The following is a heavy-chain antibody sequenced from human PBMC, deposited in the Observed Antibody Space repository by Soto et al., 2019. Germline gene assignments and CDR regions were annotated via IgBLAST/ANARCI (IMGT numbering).Heavy chain of an antibody. Sequence: GVLRLSCAASGFTFSSYAMSWVRQAPGKGLEWVSAISGSGGSTYYADSVKGRFTISRDNSKNTLYLQMNSLRAEDTAVYYCAKSPTSIAASYNWFDPWGQGTLVTVSS. D-gene: IGHD6-6*01. V-gene: IGHV3-23*01. J-gene: IGHJ5*02. CDR1: GFTFSSYA. CDR2: ISGSGGST. CDR3: AKSPTSIAASYNWFDP.